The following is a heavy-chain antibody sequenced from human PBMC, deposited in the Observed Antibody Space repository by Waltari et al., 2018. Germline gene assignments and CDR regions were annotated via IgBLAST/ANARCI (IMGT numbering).Heavy chain of an antibody. D-gene: IGHD1-26*01. V-gene: IGHV4-38-2*01. J-gene: IGHJ4*02. CDR2: SYHSGST. Sequence: QVQLQESGPGLVKPSETLSLTCAVSGYSISSGYYWGWIRQPPGKGLEWIGSSYHSGSTYYNPSLKSRVTISVDTSKNQFSLKLSSVTAADTAVYYCAKLVGTSGYWGQGTLVTVSS. CDR1: GYSISSGYY. CDR3: AKLVGTSGY.